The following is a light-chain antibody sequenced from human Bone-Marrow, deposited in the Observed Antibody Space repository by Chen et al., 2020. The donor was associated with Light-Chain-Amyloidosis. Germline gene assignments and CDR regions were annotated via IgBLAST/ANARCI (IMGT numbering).Light chain of an antibody. CDR2: DDS. CDR1: KIGSTS. J-gene: IGLJ3*02. CDR3: QVWDRSSDRPV. V-gene: IGLV3-21*02. Sequence: SYVLTQPSSVSVAPGQTATLACGGNKIGSTSAHWYQQTPGQAPLLVVYDDSDRPSGIPERLSGSNSGNTATLTISRVEAGEEADYYCQVWDRSSDRPVFGGGTKLTVL.